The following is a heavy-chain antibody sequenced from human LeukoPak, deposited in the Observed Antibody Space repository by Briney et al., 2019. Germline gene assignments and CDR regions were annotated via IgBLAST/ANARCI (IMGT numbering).Heavy chain of an antibody. V-gene: IGHV3-33*01. CDR3: ARYSGSGYFDY. D-gene: IGHD1-26*01. Sequence: TGGSLRLSCAASGFTFSSYGMHWVRQAPGKGLEWVAVIWYDGSNKYYADSVKGRFTISRDNSKNTLYLQMNSLRAEDTAVYYCARYSGSGYFDYWGQETLVTVSS. CDR2: IWYDGSNK. CDR1: GFTFSSYG. J-gene: IGHJ4*02.